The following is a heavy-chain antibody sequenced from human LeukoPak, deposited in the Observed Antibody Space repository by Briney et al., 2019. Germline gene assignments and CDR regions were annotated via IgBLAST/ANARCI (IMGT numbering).Heavy chain of an antibody. D-gene: IGHD3-10*01. V-gene: IGHV3-11*01. Sequence: GGFLRLSCAASGFTFSDYYMSWIRQAPGKGLEWISYISISGGTKYYADSVKGRFTISRDNAKNSLYLQMNSLRAEDTAAYYCARGQIGGYYYGMDVWGQGTTVTVSS. CDR1: GFTFSDYY. CDR3: ARGQIGGYYYGMDV. CDR2: ISISGGTK. J-gene: IGHJ6*02.